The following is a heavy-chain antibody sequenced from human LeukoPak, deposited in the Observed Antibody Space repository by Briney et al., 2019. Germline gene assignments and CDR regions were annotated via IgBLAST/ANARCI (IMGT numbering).Heavy chain of an antibody. D-gene: IGHD3-10*01. CDR3: AANSADYNTLGSSYKV. CDR2: ISYSGTT. CDR1: GGSFSGYY. J-gene: IGHJ4*02. Sequence: SETLSLTCAVYGGSFSGYYWSWIRQPPGKGLEWIGSISYSGTTYYNPSLKSRVTISVDTSKNQFSLKLNSVTAADTAVFYCAANSADYNTLGSSYKVWGQGTLVTVSS. V-gene: IGHV4-34*01.